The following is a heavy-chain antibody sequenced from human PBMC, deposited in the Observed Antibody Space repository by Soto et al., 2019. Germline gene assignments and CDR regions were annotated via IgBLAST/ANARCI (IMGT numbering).Heavy chain of an antibody. CDR1: GFTFSGYS. CDR3: ARGFRNGFNV. J-gene: IGHJ6*01. D-gene: IGHD2-8*01. V-gene: IGHV3-21*01. Sequence: EVQLVESGGGLVKPGGSLRLSCVASGFTFSGYSINWVRQAPGKGLEWVSYISGPSIYIYYADSVKGRFTISRDNAKSALYLQMNSLRAEDTAVYYCARGFRNGFNVW. CDR2: ISGPSIYI.